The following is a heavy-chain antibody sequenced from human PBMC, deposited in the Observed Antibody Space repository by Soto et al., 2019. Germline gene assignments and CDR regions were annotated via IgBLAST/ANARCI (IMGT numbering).Heavy chain of an antibody. D-gene: IGHD5-12*01. J-gene: IGHJ5*02. CDR1: GGTFSSYA. V-gene: IGHV1-69*13. CDR2: IVPIVDTA. Sequence: SVKVSCKTSGGTFSSYAISWVRQAPGQGLEWMGGIVPIVDTATYAQKFQGRVTITADESTSTAYMELSSLRSEDTAVYYCATGGVDPENWFDPWGQGTLVTVSS. CDR3: ATGGVDPENWFDP.